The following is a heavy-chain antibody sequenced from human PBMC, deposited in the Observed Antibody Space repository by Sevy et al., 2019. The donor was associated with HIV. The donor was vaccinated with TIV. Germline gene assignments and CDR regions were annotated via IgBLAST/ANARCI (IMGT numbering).Heavy chain of an antibody. CDR1: GDSISTYY. D-gene: IGHD2-2*02. CDR2: IHSTGGS. V-gene: IGHV4-59*01. Sequence: SDTLSLTCTVSGDSISTYYWTWIRQPPGKGLEWLGSIHSTGGSNDNPSLNGRITLSVDTSKNQFSMKMSSVTAADTAVYYCARVPGIIVPAAIPDRYYYSMDVWGQGTTVTVSS. CDR3: ARVPGIIVPAAIPDRYYYSMDV. J-gene: IGHJ6*02.